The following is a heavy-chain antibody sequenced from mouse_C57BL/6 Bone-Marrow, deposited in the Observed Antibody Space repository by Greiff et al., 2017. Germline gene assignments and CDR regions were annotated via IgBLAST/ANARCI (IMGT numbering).Heavy chain of an antibody. V-gene: IGHV1-9*01. CDR2: ILPGRGST. Sequence: VTVVESGAELMKPGASVKLSCKATGYTFTGYWIEWVKQRPGHGLEWIGEILPGRGSTNYNEKFKGKATFTADTSSNTAYMQLSSLTTEDSAIYYCASLFDYWGQGTTLTVSS. J-gene: IGHJ2*01. CDR3: ASLFDY. CDR1: GYTFTGYW.